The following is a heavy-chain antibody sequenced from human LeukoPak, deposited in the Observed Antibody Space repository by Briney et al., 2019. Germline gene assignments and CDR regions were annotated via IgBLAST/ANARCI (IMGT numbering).Heavy chain of an antibody. CDR3: ARQGRVAVSIHAFDI. CDR2: INQDGSEK. V-gene: IGHV3-7*01. Sequence: GGSLRLSCAASGFTFSSNWMTWVRQAPGKGLEWVANINQDGSEKYYVGSVKGRFTISRDNAKNSLYLQMNSLRAEDTAVYYCARQGRVAVSIHAFDIWGQGTMVTVSS. CDR1: GFTFSSNW. J-gene: IGHJ3*02. D-gene: IGHD5/OR15-5a*01.